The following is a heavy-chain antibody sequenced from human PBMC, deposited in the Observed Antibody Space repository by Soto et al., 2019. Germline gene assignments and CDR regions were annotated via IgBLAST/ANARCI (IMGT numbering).Heavy chain of an antibody. V-gene: IGHV4-59*01. CDR3: ARQYGDYVRGAFDI. J-gene: IGHJ3*02. CDR2: IYYSGST. CDR1: IGSISSYY. Sequence: QVQLRASGPGLVKPSETLSLTCTVSIGSISSYYWSWIRQPPGKGLEWIGYIYYSGSTNYNPSRKSRVTISVDTSKNQFSLKLSSVTAADTAVYYCARQYGDYVRGAFDIWGQGTMVTVSS. D-gene: IGHD4-17*01.